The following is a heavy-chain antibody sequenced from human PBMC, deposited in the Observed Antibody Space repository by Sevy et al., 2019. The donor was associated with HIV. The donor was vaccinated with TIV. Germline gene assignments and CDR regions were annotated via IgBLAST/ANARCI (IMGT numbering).Heavy chain of an antibody. V-gene: IGHV3-30*02. CDR1: GFTFSSYG. CDR2: IRYDGSNK. D-gene: IGHD6-6*01. J-gene: IGHJ4*02. CDR3: AKDKSSIAARHFDY. Sequence: GGSLRLSCAASGFTFSSYGMHWVRQAPGKGLEWVAFIRYDGSNKYYAYSVKGRFTISRDNSKNTLYLQMNSLRAEDTAVYYCAKDKSSIAARHFDYWGQGTLVTVSS.